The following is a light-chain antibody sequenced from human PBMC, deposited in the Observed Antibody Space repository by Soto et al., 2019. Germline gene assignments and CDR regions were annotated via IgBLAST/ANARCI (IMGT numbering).Light chain of an antibody. J-gene: IGKJ2*01. CDR3: QHYTSFSYT. Sequence: DIQMTQSPSTLSASVGDRVTITCRASQSISSWLAWYQQKPGKAPKLLIYDASSLESGVPSRFRGRGSGTEFTLTISSLQPDDFATYYCQHYTSFSYTVGQGTKVDSK. CDR1: QSISSW. CDR2: DAS. V-gene: IGKV1-5*01.